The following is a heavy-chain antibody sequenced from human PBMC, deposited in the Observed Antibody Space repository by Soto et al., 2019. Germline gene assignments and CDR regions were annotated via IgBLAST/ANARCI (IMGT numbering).Heavy chain of an antibody. Sequence: ASVKVSCKASGGTFSSYTISWVRQAPGQGLEWMGRIIPILGIANYAQKFQGRVTITADKSTSTAYMELSSLRSEDTAVYYCARFIGKSALAFDIWGQGTMVTVSS. CDR3: ARFIGKSALAFDI. V-gene: IGHV1-69*02. CDR2: IIPILGIA. J-gene: IGHJ3*02. CDR1: GGTFSSYT.